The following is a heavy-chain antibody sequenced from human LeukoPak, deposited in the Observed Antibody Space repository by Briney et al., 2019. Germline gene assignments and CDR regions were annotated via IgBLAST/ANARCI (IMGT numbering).Heavy chain of an antibody. J-gene: IGHJ4*02. CDR1: GFTFSSYE. D-gene: IGHD6-19*01. V-gene: IGHV3-48*03. CDR2: ISSSGSTI. Sequence: GGSLRLSCAASGFTFSSYEMNWVRQAPGKGLEWVPYISSSGSTIYYADSVKGRFTISRDNAKNSLYLQMNSLRAEDTAVYYCARVIAVAGGDYWGQGTLVTVSS. CDR3: ARVIAVAGGDY.